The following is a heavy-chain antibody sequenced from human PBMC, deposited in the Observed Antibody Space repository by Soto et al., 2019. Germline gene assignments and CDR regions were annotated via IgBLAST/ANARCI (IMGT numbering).Heavy chain of an antibody. CDR1: GFTFSNAW. D-gene: IGHD3-22*01. J-gene: IGHJ6*02. Sequence: GGSLRLSCAASGFTFSNAWMSWVRQAPGKGLEWVGRIKSKTDGGTTDYAAPVKGRFTISRDDSKNTLYLQMNSLKTEDTAVHYCTTELYYYDSSGYDFGGMDVWGQGTTVTVSS. V-gene: IGHV3-15*01. CDR2: IKSKTDGGTT. CDR3: TTELYYYDSSGYDFGGMDV.